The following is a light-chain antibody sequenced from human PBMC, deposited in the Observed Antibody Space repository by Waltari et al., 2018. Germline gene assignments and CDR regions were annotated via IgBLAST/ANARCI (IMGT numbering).Light chain of an antibody. CDR2: AAS. Sequence: DVQVTQSPSSLSASVGDSVTITCRTSQDIDRYLIWYQQKPGNAPKLLIYAASYLQSGVPSRFSGSGSGTDFSLTISSLQPEDFAVYYCQQNYRTPTFGGGTKVEI. CDR1: QDIDRY. CDR3: QQNYRTPT. J-gene: IGKJ4*01. V-gene: IGKV1-39*01.